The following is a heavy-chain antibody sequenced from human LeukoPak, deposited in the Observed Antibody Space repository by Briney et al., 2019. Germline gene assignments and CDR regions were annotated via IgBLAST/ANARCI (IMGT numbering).Heavy chain of an antibody. J-gene: IGHJ4*02. V-gene: IGHV4-39*02. D-gene: IGHD6-19*01. CDR2: LSDGGGP. Sequence: SETLSLTCTVSGDSISSSGFFWVWIRQPPGKGLEWIASLSDGGGPKYSPSFQSRVSILTDTSKNQLSLNLKSVTAADTAVYYCARDANYRDRSGYPSAFDVWGQGILVIVSS. CDR3: ARDANYRDRSGYPSAFDV. CDR1: GDSISSSGFF.